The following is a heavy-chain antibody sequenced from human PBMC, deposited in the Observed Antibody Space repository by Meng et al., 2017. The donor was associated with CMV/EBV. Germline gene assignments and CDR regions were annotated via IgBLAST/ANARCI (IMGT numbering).Heavy chain of an antibody. CDR3: ASRLGYCSSTSCADAFDI. CDR2: IYPGDSDT. Sequence: GESLKISCKGSGYSFTSYWIGWVRQMPGKGLERMGIIYPGDSDTRYSPSFQGQVTISADKSISTAYLQWSSLKASDTAMYYCASRLGYCSSTSCADAFDIWGQGTMVTVSS. J-gene: IGHJ3*02. CDR1: GYSFTSYW. D-gene: IGHD2-2*01. V-gene: IGHV5-51*01.